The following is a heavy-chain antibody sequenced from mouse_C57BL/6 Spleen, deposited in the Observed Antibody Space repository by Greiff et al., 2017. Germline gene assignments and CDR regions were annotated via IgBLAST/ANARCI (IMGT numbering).Heavy chain of an antibody. CDR3: ARLHSRGFFDY. CDR1: GFTFSSYT. Sequence: EVQRVESGGGLVKPGGSLKLSCAASGFTFSSYTMSWVRQTPEKRLEWVATISGGGGNTYYPDSVKGRFTISRDNAKNTLYLQMSSLRSEDTALYYCARLHSRGFFDYWGQGTTLTVSS. CDR2: ISGGGGNT. V-gene: IGHV5-9*01. J-gene: IGHJ2*01.